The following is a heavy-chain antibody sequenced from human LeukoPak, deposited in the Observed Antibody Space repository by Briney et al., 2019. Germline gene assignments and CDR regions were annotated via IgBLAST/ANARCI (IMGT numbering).Heavy chain of an antibody. D-gene: IGHD2-2*02. CDR3: ATAYTADAFDI. J-gene: IGHJ3*02. CDR2: ISYDGSNK. V-gene: IGHV3-30-3*01. Sequence: GGSLRLSCTASGFPFSSYAMHWVRQAPGKGLEWVAFISYDGSNKYSADSVKGRFTISRDNSKNTLFLQMNSLRAEDTAVYYCATAYTADAFDIWGQGTMVTVSS. CDR1: GFPFSSYA.